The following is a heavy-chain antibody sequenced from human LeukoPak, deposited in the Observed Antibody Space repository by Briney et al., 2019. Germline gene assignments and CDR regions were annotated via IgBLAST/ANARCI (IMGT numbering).Heavy chain of an antibody. J-gene: IGHJ4*02. CDR2: INHSGST. V-gene: IGHV4-34*01. D-gene: IGHD2-8*02. CDR3: ARRDPGFDY. Sequence: PSETLSLTCAVYGGSFSGYYWSWIRQPPGKGLEWIGEINHSGSTNHNPSLKSRVTISVDKSKNQFSLKLSSVTAADTAVYYCARRDPGFDYWGQGTLVTVSS. CDR1: GGSFSGYY.